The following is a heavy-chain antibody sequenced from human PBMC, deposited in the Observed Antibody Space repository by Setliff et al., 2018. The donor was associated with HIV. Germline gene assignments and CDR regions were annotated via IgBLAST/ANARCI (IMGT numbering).Heavy chain of an antibody. V-gene: IGHV3-49*04. D-gene: IGHD2-8*02. CDR1: GFSFSSYT. CDR2: IRSKTYGGTT. CDR3: TSAFADYAYWYFDY. J-gene: IGHJ4*02. Sequence: GGSLRLSCAANGFSFSSYTMSWVRQAPGKGLEWVGFIRSKTYGGTTEYAASVKGRFTISRDDSKSIAYLQMNSLKTEDTAVYYCTSAFADYAYWYFDYWGQGTLVTVSS.